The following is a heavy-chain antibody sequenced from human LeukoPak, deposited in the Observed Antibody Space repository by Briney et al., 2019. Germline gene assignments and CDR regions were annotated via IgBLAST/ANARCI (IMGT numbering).Heavy chain of an antibody. CDR1: GYTFTGYY. J-gene: IGHJ4*02. Sequence: GSSVKVSCKASGYTFTGYYMHWVRQAPGQGLEWMGWINPNSGGTNYAQKFQGRVTMTRDTSISTAYMELSRLRSDDTAVYYCARHDYGDYYFDYWGQGTLVTVSS. V-gene: IGHV1-2*02. CDR3: ARHDYGDYYFDY. CDR2: INPNSGGT. D-gene: IGHD4-17*01.